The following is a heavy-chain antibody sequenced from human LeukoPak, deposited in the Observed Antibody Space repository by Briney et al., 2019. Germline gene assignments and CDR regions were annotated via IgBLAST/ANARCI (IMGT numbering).Heavy chain of an antibody. V-gene: IGHV4-59*08. CDR1: GGSISGYH. CDR3: ARRRYTSGYLDY. Sequence: SETLSLTCTVTGGSISGYHWNWLRQSPGRGLEWVANIFYTGNADYNPSLKSRVTISVDTSKSQFSLKLTSVTAADTAVYYCARRRYTSGYLDYWGQGPRVTVSS. J-gene: IGHJ4*02. CDR2: IFYTGNA. D-gene: IGHD3-22*01.